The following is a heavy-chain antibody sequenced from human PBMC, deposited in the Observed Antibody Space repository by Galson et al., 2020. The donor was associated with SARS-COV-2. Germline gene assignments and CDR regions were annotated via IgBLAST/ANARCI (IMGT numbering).Heavy chain of an antibody. V-gene: IGHV3-30*03. D-gene: IGHD3-9*01. Sequence: QAGGSLRLSCAASGFTFSSYGMHWVRQAPGKGLEWVAVISYDGSNKYYADSVKGRFTISRDNSKNTLYLQMNSLRAEDTAVYYCARDPRYYDILAGYTLGADGYYYYYGMDVWGQGTTVTVSS. CDR2: ISYDGSNK. J-gene: IGHJ6*02. CDR1: GFTFSSYG. CDR3: ARDPRYYDILAGYTLGADGYYYYYGMDV.